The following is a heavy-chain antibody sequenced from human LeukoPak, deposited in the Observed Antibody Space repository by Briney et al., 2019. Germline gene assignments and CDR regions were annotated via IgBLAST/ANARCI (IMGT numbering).Heavy chain of an antibody. CDR2: ISACKGKT. V-gene: IGHV1-18*04. Sequence: GASVKVSCKASGYTFTSYGISWVRQAPGQGLELMGWISACKGKTTSAPKLQGRVTIDTDASTNTAYMERRSLRSDDTAVYYCARGRGYWFDPWGQGTLVTVSS. J-gene: IGHJ5*02. CDR3: ARGRGYWFDP. D-gene: IGHD3-10*01. CDR1: GYTFTSYG.